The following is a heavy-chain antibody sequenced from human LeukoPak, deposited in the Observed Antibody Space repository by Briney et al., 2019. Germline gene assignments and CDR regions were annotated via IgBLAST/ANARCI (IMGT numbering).Heavy chain of an antibody. D-gene: IGHD3-10*01. J-gene: IGHJ6*03. CDR2: IYSGGST. CDR3: ARHGSITMVRGRLRYYYMDV. CDR1: GFTVSSNY. Sequence: GGSLRLSCAASGFTVSSNYMSWVRQAPGKGLEWVSVIYSGGSTFYADSVKGRFTISRDISKNTLYLQMNSLRAEDTAVYYCARHGSITMVRGRLRYYYMDVWGKGTTVTISS. V-gene: IGHV3-53*01.